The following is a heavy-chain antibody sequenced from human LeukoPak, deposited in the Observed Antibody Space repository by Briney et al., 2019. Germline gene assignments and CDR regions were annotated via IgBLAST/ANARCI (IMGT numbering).Heavy chain of an antibody. CDR1: GGSISSGDYY. J-gene: IGHJ4*02. CDR2: IYYSGST. CDR3: ARASTDYVWGSYRSMGVDY. D-gene: IGHD3-16*02. V-gene: IGHV4-30-4*08. Sequence: SETLSLTCTVSGGSISSGDYYWSWIRQPPGKGLEWIVYIYYSGSTYYNPSLKSRVTISVDTSKNQFSRKLSTVTAAEPALYYCARASTDYVWGSYRSMGVDYCGQGTLVTVSS.